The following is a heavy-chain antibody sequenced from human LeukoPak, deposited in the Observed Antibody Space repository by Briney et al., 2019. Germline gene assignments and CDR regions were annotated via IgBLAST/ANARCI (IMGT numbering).Heavy chain of an antibody. D-gene: IGHD5-18*01. CDR2: INPNSGGT. CDR3: AREGGGYNYAFRY. Sequence: ASVKVSCKASGYTFTGYYMHWVRQAPGQGLECMGWINPNSGGTSYTQKFQGRVTVTRDTSISTAYMELSRLRSDDTAVYYCAREGGGYNYAFRYWGQGTLVTVSS. CDR1: GYTFTGYY. J-gene: IGHJ4*02. V-gene: IGHV1-2*02.